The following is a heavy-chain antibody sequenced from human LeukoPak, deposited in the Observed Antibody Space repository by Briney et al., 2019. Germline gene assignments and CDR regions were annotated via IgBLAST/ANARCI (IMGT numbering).Heavy chain of an antibody. CDR3: AKYGNSGWVIDC. CDR2: IYYTGGT. CDR1: GGSIGSNY. D-gene: IGHD6-19*01. Sequence: PSETLSLTCTVSGGSIGSNYWTWIRQPPGKGLEYIGYIYYTGGTNYNPSLRSRVTMSVATSKNQFSLKLGSVTAADTAVYFCAKYGNSGWVIDCWGQGTLVTVSS. J-gene: IGHJ4*02. V-gene: IGHV4-59*08.